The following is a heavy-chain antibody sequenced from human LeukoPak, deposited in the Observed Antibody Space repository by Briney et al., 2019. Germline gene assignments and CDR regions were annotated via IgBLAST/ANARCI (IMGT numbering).Heavy chain of an antibody. CDR3: ARKIEVDTIGRFDY. D-gene: IGHD5-24*01. V-gene: IGHV1-2*02. Sequence: GASVKVSCKASVYTFSDYYIHWVRQAPGQGLEWMGWIDPNRGATNYEQKFHGRVTMTSDTSMSTASMELNRLTSDDTGVYFCARKIEVDTIGRFDYWGQGTLVRVSS. J-gene: IGHJ4*02. CDR2: IDPNRGAT. CDR1: VYTFSDYY.